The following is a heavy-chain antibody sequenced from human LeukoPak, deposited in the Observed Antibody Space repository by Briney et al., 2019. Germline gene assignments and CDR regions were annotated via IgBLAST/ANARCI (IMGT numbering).Heavy chain of an antibody. D-gene: IGHD6-19*01. J-gene: IGHJ4*02. CDR1: GGSISSSNW. CDR3: ARAGRAVAGTLDY. Sequence: PSGTLSLTCAVSGGSISSSNWWSWVRQPPGKGLEWIGEIYHSGSTNYNPSLKSRVTISVDKSKNQFSLKLSSVTAADTAVYYCARAGRAVAGTLDYWGQGTLVTVSS. V-gene: IGHV4-4*02. CDR2: IYHSGST.